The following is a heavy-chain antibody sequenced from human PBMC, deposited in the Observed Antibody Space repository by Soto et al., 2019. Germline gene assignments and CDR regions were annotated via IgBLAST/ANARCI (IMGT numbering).Heavy chain of an antibody. CDR1: GFTFSSYG. CDR2: IWYDGSNK. CDR3: ATTTVVTPDWYFDL. D-gene: IGHD4-17*01. Sequence: QVQLVESGGGVVQPGRSPRLSCAASGFTFSSYGMHWVRQAPGKGLEWVAVIWYDGSNKYYADSVKGRFTISRDNSKNTLYLQMNSLRAEDTAVYYCATTTVVTPDWYFDLWGRGTLVTVSS. V-gene: IGHV3-33*01. J-gene: IGHJ2*01.